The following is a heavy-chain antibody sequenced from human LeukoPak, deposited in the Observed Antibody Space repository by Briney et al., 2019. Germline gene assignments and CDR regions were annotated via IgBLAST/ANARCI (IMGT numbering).Heavy chain of an antibody. J-gene: IGHJ2*01. CDR3: ARDLDYGGSSIWYFDL. Sequence: SETLSLTCTVSGGSISRYYWSWIRQPPGKGLEWIGYIYYSGSTNYNPSLKSRLIISVDTSKNQFSLRLTSVTAADTAVYYCARDLDYGGSSIWYFDLWGRGTLVTVSS. CDR1: GGSISRYY. D-gene: IGHD4-23*01. V-gene: IGHV4-59*01. CDR2: IYYSGST.